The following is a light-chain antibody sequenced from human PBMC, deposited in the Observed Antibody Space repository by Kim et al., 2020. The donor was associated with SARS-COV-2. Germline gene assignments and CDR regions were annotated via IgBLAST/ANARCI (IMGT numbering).Light chain of an antibody. V-gene: IGKV1-5*03. Sequence: LSASVGARVTITCRASQSISNWLAWYQQKPGKAPNLLIYKASNLESGVPSRFSGSGSGTQFTLTISSLHPDDVATYYCQHYNSYSFGQGTKLEI. J-gene: IGKJ2*01. CDR2: KAS. CDR3: QHYNSYS. CDR1: QSISNW.